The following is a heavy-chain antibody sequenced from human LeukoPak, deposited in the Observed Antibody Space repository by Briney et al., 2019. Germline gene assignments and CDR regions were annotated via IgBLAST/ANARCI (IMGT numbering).Heavy chain of an antibody. CDR1: GYTFTSYA. D-gene: IGHD3-22*01. CDR2: INAGNGNT. J-gene: IGHJ4*02. V-gene: IGHV1-3*01. CDR3: ARDHYYDSSGYLTHFDY. Sequence: ASVTVSCTASGYTFTSYAMHWVRQAPGQRLEWMGWINAGNGNTKYSQKFQGRVTITRDTSASTAYMELSSLRSEDTAVYYCARDHYYDSSGYLTHFDYWGQGTLVTVSS.